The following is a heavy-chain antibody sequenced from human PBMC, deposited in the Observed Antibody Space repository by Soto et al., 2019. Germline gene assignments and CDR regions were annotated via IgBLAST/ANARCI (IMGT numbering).Heavy chain of an antibody. D-gene: IGHD3-16*01. CDR3: ATLKGAYYDFVWGSASCFDY. CDR1: GCTFSTYS. J-gene: IGHJ4*02. CDR2: ISSKSGTI. Sequence: GSLRLSCAASGCTFSTYSMNWVRQAPGKGLEWLSYISSKSGTIYYADSVKGRFTISRDNAKSSLYLQMNSLRDEDTAVYYCATLKGAYYDFVWGSASCFDYWGQGALVSVFS. V-gene: IGHV3-48*02.